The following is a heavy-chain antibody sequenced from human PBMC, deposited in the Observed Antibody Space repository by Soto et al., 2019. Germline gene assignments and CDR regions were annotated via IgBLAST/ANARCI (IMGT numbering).Heavy chain of an antibody. J-gene: IGHJ6*02. CDR3: ARGLPRVTIFGVVIPPYGMDV. CDR1: GYTFTSYD. D-gene: IGHD3-3*01. V-gene: IGHV1-8*01. Sequence: QVQLVQSGAEVKKPGASVKVSCKASGYTFTSYDINWVRQATGQGLEWMGWMNPNSGNTGYAQKFQGRVTMTRNTSISTAYMELSSMRSEDTAVYYCARGLPRVTIFGVVIPPYGMDVGGQGTTVTVSS. CDR2: MNPNSGNT.